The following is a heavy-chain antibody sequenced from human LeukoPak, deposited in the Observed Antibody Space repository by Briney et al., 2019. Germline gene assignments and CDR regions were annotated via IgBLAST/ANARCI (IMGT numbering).Heavy chain of an antibody. CDR2: ISSNGGST. D-gene: IGHD3-22*01. CDR1: GFTFSSYA. CDR3: ARDYYYDSSGYYTGPLLC. J-gene: IGHJ4*02. Sequence: QPGGSLRLSCAASGFTFSSYAMHWVRQAPGKGLEYVSAISSNGGSTYYANSVKGRFTISRDNSKNTLYLQMGSLRAEDMAVYYCARDYYYDSSGYYTGPLLCWGQGTLVTVSS. V-gene: IGHV3-64*01.